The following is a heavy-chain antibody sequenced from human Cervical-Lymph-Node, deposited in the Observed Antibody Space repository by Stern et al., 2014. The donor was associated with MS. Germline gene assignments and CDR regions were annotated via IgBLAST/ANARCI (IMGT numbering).Heavy chain of an antibody. CDR1: GYTFSNFY. Sequence: VQLVQSGAEVKKPGASVKVSCKTSGYTFSNFYMHWVRQTPGQGLEWMGIISPSGGDTNYAQTFQGRVTMSRDTSTSTVYMELSSLRSEDTGVYYCARGGYYDSSAFGIWGQGTMVIVSS. J-gene: IGHJ3*02. CDR3: ARGGYYDSSAFGI. CDR2: ISPSGGDT. D-gene: IGHD3-22*01. V-gene: IGHV1-46*01.